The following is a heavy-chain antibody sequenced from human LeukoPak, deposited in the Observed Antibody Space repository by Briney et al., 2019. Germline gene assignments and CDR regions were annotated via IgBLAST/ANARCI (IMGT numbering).Heavy chain of an antibody. CDR3: AKDAPLYQSEPPTDY. J-gene: IGHJ4*02. CDR2: ISYDGSNK. CDR1: GFTFSSYG. V-gene: IGHV3-30*18. D-gene: IGHD2-2*01. Sequence: PGGSLRLPCAASGFTFSSYGMHWVRQAPGKGLEWVAVISYDGSNKYYADSVKGRFTISRDNSKNTLYLQMNSLRAEDTAVYYCAKDAPLYQSEPPTDYWGQGTLVTVSS.